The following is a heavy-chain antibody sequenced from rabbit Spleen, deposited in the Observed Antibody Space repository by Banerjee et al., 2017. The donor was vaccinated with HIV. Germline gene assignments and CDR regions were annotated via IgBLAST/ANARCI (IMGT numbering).Heavy chain of an antibody. Sequence: QEQLEESGGGLVKPGASLTLTCKASGFSFSSGYYMYWVRQAPGKGLEWIGCIGTGSGSTWYASWAKGRFTISKTSSTTVTLQMTSLTAADTATYFCARDGAGGSYFALWGPGTLVTVS. D-gene: IGHD8-1*01. CDR2: IGTGSGST. V-gene: IGHV1S45*01. J-gene: IGHJ4*01. CDR3: ARDGAGGSYFAL. CDR1: GFSFSSGYY.